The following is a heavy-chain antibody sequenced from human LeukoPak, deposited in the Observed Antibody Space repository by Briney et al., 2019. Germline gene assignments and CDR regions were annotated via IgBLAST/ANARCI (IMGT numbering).Heavy chain of an antibody. CDR2: VSDSGST. CDR1: GGSISSHY. J-gene: IGHJ6*03. CDR3: ARTGSSWPLYYYYYMDV. Sequence: PSETLSLTCTVSGGSISSHYWSLIRQPPGKGLEWIGYVSDSGSTNYNPSLKSRVTVSVDTSKDQFSLKLTSVTAADTAVYYCARTGSSWPLYYYYYMDVWGKGTTVTVSS. V-gene: IGHV4-59*11. D-gene: IGHD6-13*01.